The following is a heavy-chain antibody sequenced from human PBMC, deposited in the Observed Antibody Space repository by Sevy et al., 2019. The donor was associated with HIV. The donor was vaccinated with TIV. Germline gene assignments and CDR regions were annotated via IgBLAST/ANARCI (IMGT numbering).Heavy chain of an antibody. CDR1: GFSFSYYG. V-gene: IGHV3-30*18. Sequence: SLRLSCTGSGFSFSYYGIHWVRQAPGKGLDRVALISHDEINEYYADSVKGRFTISRDNSKNTVYLEMNRLRNEDTAIYFCANAYCGSYSHSYLYALDVWGQGTTVRVSS. D-gene: IGHD1-26*01. J-gene: IGHJ6*02. CDR3: ANAYCGSYSHSYLYALDV. CDR2: ISHDEINE.